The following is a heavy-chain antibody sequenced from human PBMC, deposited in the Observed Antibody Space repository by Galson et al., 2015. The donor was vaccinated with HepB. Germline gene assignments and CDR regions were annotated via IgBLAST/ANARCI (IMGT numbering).Heavy chain of an antibody. J-gene: IGHJ4*02. CDR1: GFTFSSYG. CDR3: AKGIAQKYSSGWLDFDY. Sequence: SLRLSCAASGFTFSSYGMHWVRQAPGKGLEWVAVISYDGSNKYYADSVKGRFTISRDNSKNTLYLQMNSLRAEDTAVYYCAKGIAQKYSSGWLDFDYWGQGTLVTVSS. CDR2: ISYDGSNK. V-gene: IGHV3-30*18. D-gene: IGHD6-19*01.